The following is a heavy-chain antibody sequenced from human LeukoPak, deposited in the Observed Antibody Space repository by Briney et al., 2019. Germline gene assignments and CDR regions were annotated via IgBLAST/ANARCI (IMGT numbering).Heavy chain of an antibody. CDR3: ARESVVAAAPFDY. CDR2: INHSGST. J-gene: IGHJ4*02. V-gene: IGHV4-34*01. Sequence: SETLSLTCAVYGGSFSYYYWSWIRQPPGKGLEWIGEINHSGSTNYNPSLNSRVTISVDTSKNQFSLRLSSVTAADTAVYYCARESVVAAAPFDYWGQGTLVTVSS. CDR1: GGSFSYYY. D-gene: IGHD2-15*01.